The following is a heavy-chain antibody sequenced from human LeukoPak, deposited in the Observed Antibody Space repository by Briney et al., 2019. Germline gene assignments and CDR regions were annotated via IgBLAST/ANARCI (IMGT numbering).Heavy chain of an antibody. CDR2: ISNSGST. J-gene: IGHJ4*02. D-gene: IGHD3-22*01. Sequence: PSETLSLTCAVSGGSVNRGTFFWTWIRQPPGTGLEWIGYISNSGSTNYHPSLKSRVTISSDTSKTQFTLKLTSVTAADTAVYYCARSPSGYRFDSWGQGTLVIVSS. V-gene: IGHV4-61*01. CDR1: GGSVNRGTFF. CDR3: ARSPSGYRFDS.